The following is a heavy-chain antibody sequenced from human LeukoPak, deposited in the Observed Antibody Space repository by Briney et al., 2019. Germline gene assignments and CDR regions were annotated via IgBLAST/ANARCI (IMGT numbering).Heavy chain of an antibody. V-gene: IGHV4-59*01. CDR3: ARAEYYFDY. CDR2: IYYSGST. Sequence: SETLSLTCTVSGGSISSYYWSWIRQPPGKGLEWIGYIYYSGSTNYNPSLKSRVTISVDTSKNQFSLKLSSVTAADTAVYYCARAEYYFDYWGQGTLVTVSS. CDR1: GGSISSYY. J-gene: IGHJ4*02. D-gene: IGHD3-10*01.